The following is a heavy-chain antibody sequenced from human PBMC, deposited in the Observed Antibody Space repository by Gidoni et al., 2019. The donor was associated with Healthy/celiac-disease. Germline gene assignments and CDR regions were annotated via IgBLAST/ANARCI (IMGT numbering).Heavy chain of an antibody. CDR1: GYTFTSSA. J-gene: IGHJ6*02. CDR2: INTNTGNP. Sequence: QVQLVQSGSELKKPGASVKVSCKASGYTFTSSAMNWVRQAPGQGLEWMGWINTNTGNPTYAQGFTGRFVFSLDTSVSTAYLQISSLKAEDTAVYYCARVDGCSGGSCYGSGYYYGMDVWGQGTTVTVSS. CDR3: ARVDGCSGGSCYGSGYYYGMDV. D-gene: IGHD2-15*01. V-gene: IGHV7-4-1*02.